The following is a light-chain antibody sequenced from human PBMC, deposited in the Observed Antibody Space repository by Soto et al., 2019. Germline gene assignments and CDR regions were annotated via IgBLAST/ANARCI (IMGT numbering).Light chain of an antibody. Sequence: EVVMTQSPATLSVSPGERATLSCRASQSVTGNLAWYQQKPGQAPRLLIYGASTRATGIPARFSGSGSGTEFALTISSLQSEDFAVYYCQQYHDWPPVTFGQGTRLEIK. CDR2: GAS. J-gene: IGKJ5*01. CDR1: QSVTGN. CDR3: QQYHDWPPVT. V-gene: IGKV3-15*01.